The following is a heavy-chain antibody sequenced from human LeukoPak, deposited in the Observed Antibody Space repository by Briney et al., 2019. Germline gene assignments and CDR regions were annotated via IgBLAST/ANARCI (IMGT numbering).Heavy chain of an antibody. CDR3: ARGGIVVVPAAMEPGNDI. CDR2: IYHSGST. V-gene: IGHV4-38-2*01. Sequence: SETLSLTCAVSGYSISSGYYWGWIRQPPGKGLEWIGSIYHSGSTYYNPSLKSRVTISVDTSKNQFSLKLSSVTAADTAVYYCARGGIVVVPAAMEPGNDIWGQGTMVTVSS. CDR1: GYSISSGYY. D-gene: IGHD2-2*01. J-gene: IGHJ3*02.